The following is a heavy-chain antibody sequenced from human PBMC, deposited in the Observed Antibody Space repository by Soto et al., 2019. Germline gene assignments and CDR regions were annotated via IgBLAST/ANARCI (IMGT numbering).Heavy chain of an antibody. D-gene: IGHD3-3*01. Sequence: SETLSLTCTVYGGSFSGDYWSWIRQPPGKGLEWIGEINHSGSTNYNPSLKSRVTISVDTSKNQFSLKLSSVTAADTAVYYCARGVPVLRFLEWFNDGMDVWGQGTTVTVSS. CDR2: INHSGST. CDR1: GGSFSGDY. CDR3: ARGVPVLRFLEWFNDGMDV. V-gene: IGHV4-34*01. J-gene: IGHJ6*02.